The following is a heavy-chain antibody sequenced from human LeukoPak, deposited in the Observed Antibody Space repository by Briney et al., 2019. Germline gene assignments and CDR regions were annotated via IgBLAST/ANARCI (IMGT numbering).Heavy chain of an antibody. Sequence: GRSLRLSCAASGFTFSSYYVHWVRQAPGKGLEWVAVIWYDGSNKYYANSVKGRFTISRDNSKNTLYLQMNSLRAEDTAVYYCARGNYDILTGLDYWGQGTLVTVSS. CDR2: IWYDGSNK. J-gene: IGHJ4*02. CDR3: ARGNYDILTGLDY. V-gene: IGHV3-33*08. CDR1: GFTFSSYY. D-gene: IGHD3-9*01.